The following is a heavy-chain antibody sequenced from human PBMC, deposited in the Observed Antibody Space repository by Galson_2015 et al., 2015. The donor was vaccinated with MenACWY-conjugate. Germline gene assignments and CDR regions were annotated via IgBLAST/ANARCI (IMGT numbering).Heavy chain of an antibody. CDR3: PRTAGSVPP. V-gene: IGHV3-21*06. CDR2: IGGSGNYI. D-gene: IGHD6-13*01. CDR1: GFTFSRYP. J-gene: IGHJ5*02. Sequence: SLRLSCAASGFTFSRYPIHWVPQPPGHGLECVSFIGGSGNYISYADSVKGRFTISRDNAENSLYLPLDSLRVGDTAVYCCPRTAGSVPPWGQGTLVTVSS.